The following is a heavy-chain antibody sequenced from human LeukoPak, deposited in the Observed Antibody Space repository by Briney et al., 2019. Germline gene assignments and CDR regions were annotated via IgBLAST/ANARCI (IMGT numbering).Heavy chain of an antibody. CDR1: GFTFSSYG. J-gene: IGHJ4*02. D-gene: IGHD3-3*01. Sequence: PGGSLRLSCAASGFTFSSYGMHWVRQAPGKGLEWVAVIWYDGSNKYYADSVKGRFTISRDNSKNTLYLRMNSLRAEDTAVYYCARDRNYDFWSGYLDYWGQGTLVTVSS. V-gene: IGHV3-33*01. CDR3: ARDRNYDFWSGYLDY. CDR2: IWYDGSNK.